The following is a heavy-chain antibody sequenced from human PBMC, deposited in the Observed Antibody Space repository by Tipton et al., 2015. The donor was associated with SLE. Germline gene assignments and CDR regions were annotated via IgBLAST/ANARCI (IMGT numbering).Heavy chain of an antibody. CDR3: ARDPGWGNYYYYYMDV. D-gene: IGHD7-27*01. CDR2: ISSSSSYI. V-gene: IGHV3-21*03. CDR1: GFTFSSYS. J-gene: IGHJ6*03. Sequence: SLRLSCAASGFTFSSYSMNWVRQAPGKGLEWVSSISSSSSYIYYADSVKGRFTISRDNVKNSLYLQMNSLRAEDTAVYYCARDPGWGNYYYYYMDVWGKGTTVTVSS.